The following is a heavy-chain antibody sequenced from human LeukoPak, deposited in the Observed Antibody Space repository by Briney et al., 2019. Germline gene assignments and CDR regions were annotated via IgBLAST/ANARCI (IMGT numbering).Heavy chain of an antibody. Sequence: GGSLRLSCAASGFTFSSYAMSWVRQAPGKGLEWVSAISGSGGSTYYADSVKGRFTISRDNSKNTLYLQMNSLRAEDTAVYYCAKGGVQQLVRSYFDYWGQGTLVTVSS. V-gene: IGHV3-23*01. J-gene: IGHJ4*02. CDR1: GFTFSSYA. CDR3: AKGGVQQLVRSYFDY. CDR2: ISGSGGST. D-gene: IGHD6-13*01.